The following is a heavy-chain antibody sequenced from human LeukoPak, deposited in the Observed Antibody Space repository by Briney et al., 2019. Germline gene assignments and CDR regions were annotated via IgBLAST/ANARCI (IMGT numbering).Heavy chain of an antibody. V-gene: IGHV3-23*01. CDR3: FKVCITMIVVGANYDY. J-gene: IGHJ4*02. D-gene: IGHD3-22*01. CDR1: RFTFNSYA. CDR2: ISGSGGST. Sequence: GGSLRLSCAASRFTFNSYAMSWDRQAPGKGLEWVSTISGSGGSTYYADSVKGRFTISRDNPKNTLYLQMNSLRADDTAVYYTFKVCITMIVVGANYDYWGQGNLVTVSS.